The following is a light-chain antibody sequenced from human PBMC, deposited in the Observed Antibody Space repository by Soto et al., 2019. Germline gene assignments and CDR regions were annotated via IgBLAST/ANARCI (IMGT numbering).Light chain of an antibody. Sequence: QSALTQPASVSGSPGQSITISCTGTSSDVGGYNYVSWYQQHPGKAPKLMIYDVSNRPSGVSNRFSGSKSGNTASLTISGLQAEDEADYYCSSYTSDVVFGGGTKLTV. J-gene: IGLJ2*01. V-gene: IGLV2-14*01. CDR2: DVS. CDR3: SSYTSDVV. CDR1: SSDVGGYNY.